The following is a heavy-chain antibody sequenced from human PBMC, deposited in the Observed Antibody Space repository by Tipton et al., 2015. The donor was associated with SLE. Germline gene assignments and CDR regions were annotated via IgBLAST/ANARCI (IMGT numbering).Heavy chain of an antibody. D-gene: IGHD3/OR15-3a*01. Sequence: TLSLTCTISGGSISSSDYYWGWIRQPPGKGLEWIGSMYYRGSTYYNPSLESRVTMSLDTSKNQFSLKLNSVTAADTAVYYCARQRGCNYGLYNWFDPWGQGTLVTVSS. CDR2: MYYRGST. CDR1: GGSISSSDYY. V-gene: IGHV4-39*07. CDR3: ARQRGCNYGLYNWFDP. J-gene: IGHJ5*02.